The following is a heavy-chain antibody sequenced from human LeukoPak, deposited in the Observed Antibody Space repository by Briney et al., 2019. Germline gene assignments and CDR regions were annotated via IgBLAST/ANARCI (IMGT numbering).Heavy chain of an antibody. Sequence: SETLSLTCTVSGDSISSSSSHWGWIRQPPGKGLEWIGSIYYSGSAYYNPSLKSRVTISVDRSKNQFSLKLSSVTAADTAVYYCARGYSSSWYPSWFDPWGQGTLVTVSS. CDR2: IYYSGSA. V-gene: IGHV4-39*07. CDR1: GDSISSSSSH. J-gene: IGHJ5*02. D-gene: IGHD6-13*01. CDR3: ARGYSSSWYPSWFDP.